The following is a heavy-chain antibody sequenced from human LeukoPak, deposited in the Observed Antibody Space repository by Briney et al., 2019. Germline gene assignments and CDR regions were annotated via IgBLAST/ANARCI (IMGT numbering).Heavy chain of an antibody. D-gene: IGHD3-22*01. CDR3: ARGYYDSSDYEYFQH. V-gene: IGHV1-2*02. CDR1: GYTFSGYY. CDR2: INPNSGGT. J-gene: IGHJ1*01. Sequence: ASVKVSCKASGYTFSGYYLHWVRQAPGEGLEWMGWINPNSGGTNSAQKFQGRVTMTRDASIITAYMELSRLRSDDTAVYFCARGYYDSSDYEYFQHWGQGTLVTVSS.